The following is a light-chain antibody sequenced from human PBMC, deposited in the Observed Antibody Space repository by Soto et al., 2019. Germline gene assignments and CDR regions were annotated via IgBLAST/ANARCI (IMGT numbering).Light chain of an antibody. CDR2: EVS. Sequence: QSALTQPASVSGSPGQSITISCTGTSSDVGGYNFVSWYQQHPGKAPKLMIYEVSNRPSGVSNRFSGSKSGNTAALTICGLQAEDEADYYCRSYTSSSTLGVFGTGTKVTVL. J-gene: IGLJ1*01. CDR3: RSYTSSSTLGV. CDR1: SSDVGGYNF. V-gene: IGLV2-14*01.